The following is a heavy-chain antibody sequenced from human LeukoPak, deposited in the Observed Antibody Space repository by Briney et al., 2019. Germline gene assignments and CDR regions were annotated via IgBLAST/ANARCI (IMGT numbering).Heavy chain of an antibody. Sequence: GGSLRLSCAASGFTFSSYAMSWVRQAPGKGLEWVSAISGSGGSTYYADSVKGRFTISRDNAKNSLYLQMNSLRAEDTAVYYCARGEYSSGWRYYFDYWGQGTLVTVSS. CDR2: ISGSGGST. V-gene: IGHV3-23*01. CDR3: ARGEYSSGWRYYFDY. J-gene: IGHJ4*02. CDR1: GFTFSSYA. D-gene: IGHD6-19*01.